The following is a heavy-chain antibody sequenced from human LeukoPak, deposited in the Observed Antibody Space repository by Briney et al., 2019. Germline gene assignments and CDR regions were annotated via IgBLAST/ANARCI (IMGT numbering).Heavy chain of an antibody. D-gene: IGHD1-26*01. Sequence: PGGSLRLSCAASGVTFRSYAMSWVRQAPGKGLGWVSATSGSGRDTYYADSVKGRFTISRDTSKNTLYLQMNTLRAEDTAVYYCAKVISSGSYYYFDYWGQGTPVTVSS. V-gene: IGHV3-23*01. CDR2: TSGSGRDT. CDR3: AKVISSGSYYYFDY. J-gene: IGHJ4*02. CDR1: GVTFRSYA.